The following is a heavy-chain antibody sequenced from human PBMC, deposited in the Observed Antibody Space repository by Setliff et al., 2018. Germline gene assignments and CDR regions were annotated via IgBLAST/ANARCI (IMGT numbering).Heavy chain of an antibody. D-gene: IGHD3-3*01. CDR2: INPSGGST. Sequence: KVSCKASGYTFTRYYMHWVRQAPGQGLEWRGIINPSGGSTSYAQKFQGRVTMTRDTSTSTVYMELSSLRSEDTAVYYCARGWIGFSEITIFGVALYWFDPWGQGTLVTVSS. J-gene: IGHJ5*02. V-gene: IGHV1-46*01. CDR3: ARGWIGFSEITIFGVALYWFDP. CDR1: GYTFTRYY.